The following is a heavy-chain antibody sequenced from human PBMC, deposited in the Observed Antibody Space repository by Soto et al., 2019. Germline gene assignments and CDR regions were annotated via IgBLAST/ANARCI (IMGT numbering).Heavy chain of an antibody. V-gene: IGHV3-30-3*01. CDR3: ARGSTYYDLWSGYLDY. Sequence: PGGSLRLSCAASGFTFSNYATHWVRQAPGKGLEWLTLIGYDGSSKFYTDSVKGRFTISRDNSKNTLYLQMNSLRPEDTAVYYCARGSTYYDLWSGYLDYWGQGTLVTVSS. CDR2: IGYDGSSK. J-gene: IGHJ4*02. D-gene: IGHD3-3*01. CDR1: GFTFSNYA.